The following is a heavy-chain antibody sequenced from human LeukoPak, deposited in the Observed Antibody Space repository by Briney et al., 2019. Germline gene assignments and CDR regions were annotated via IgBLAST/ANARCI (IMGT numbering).Heavy chain of an antibody. CDR3: ARGPGYTGEREQPNWFDP. CDR2: INHSGST. CDR1: GGPFSGYY. Sequence: PSETLSLTCAVYGGPFSGYYWSWIRQPPGKGLEWIGEINHSGSTNYNPSLKSRVTISVDTSKNQFSLKLSSVTAADTAVYYCARGPGYTGEREQPNWFDPWGQGTLVTVSS. V-gene: IGHV4-34*01. D-gene: IGHD7-27*01. J-gene: IGHJ5*02.